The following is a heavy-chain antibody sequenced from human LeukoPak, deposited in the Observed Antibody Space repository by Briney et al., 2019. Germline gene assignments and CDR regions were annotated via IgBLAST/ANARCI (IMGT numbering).Heavy chain of an antibody. CDR1: GGTFSSYA. CDR3: ARVEGHYGGNRYFDY. D-gene: IGHD4-23*01. V-gene: IGHV1-69*04. CDR2: IIPILGIA. J-gene: IGHJ4*02. Sequence: GASVKVSCKASGGTFSSYAISWVRQAPGQGLEWMGRIIPILGIANYAQKFQGRVTITADKSTSTAYMELSSLRSEDTAVYYCARVEGHYGGNRYFDYWGQGTLVTVSS.